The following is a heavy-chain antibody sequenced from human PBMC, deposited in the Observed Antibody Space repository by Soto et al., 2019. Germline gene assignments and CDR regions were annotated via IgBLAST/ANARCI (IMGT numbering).Heavy chain of an antibody. CDR2: IRGKAYSRTT. CDR1: GFNFGSYA. Sequence: EVQLVESGGTVVQPGRSLRLSCTTSGFNFGSYAMSWVRQAPGKGLEWVGFIRGKAYSRTTEYAASVRGRFIISRDDSKSVAYLQMNSLQPEETAVYYCTRVAPNLYETIGLPDSWGQGTLVTVSS. V-gene: IGHV3-49*02. D-gene: IGHD3-22*01. CDR3: TRVAPNLYETIGLPDS. J-gene: IGHJ4*02.